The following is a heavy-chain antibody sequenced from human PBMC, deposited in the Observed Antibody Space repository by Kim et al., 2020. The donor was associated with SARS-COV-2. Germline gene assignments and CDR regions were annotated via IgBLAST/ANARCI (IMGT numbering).Heavy chain of an antibody. V-gene: IGHV3-49*03. CDR3: TRKRGRYCTGGACGYFDY. J-gene: IGHJ4*02. CDR2: IRSKVYGGTT. Sequence: GGSLRLSCTASGFTFRDYAMSWFRQAPGKGLEWVGFIRSKVYGGTTEYAASVKDRFTGSRDDSNNIAYLQMNSLKTEDTAVYYCTRKRGRYCTGGACGYFDYWGQGILVTVSS. D-gene: IGHD2-8*02. CDR1: GFTFRDYA.